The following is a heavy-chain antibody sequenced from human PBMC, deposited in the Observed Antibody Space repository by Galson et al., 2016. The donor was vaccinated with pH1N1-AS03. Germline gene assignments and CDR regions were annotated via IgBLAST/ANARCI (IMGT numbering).Heavy chain of an antibody. D-gene: IGHD3-22*01. CDR1: GFSFGDCP. CDR3: ASQNYYDSSGSFDFFDY. CDR2: IRSKAYGGTT. J-gene: IGHJ4*02. V-gene: IGHV3-49*04. Sequence: SLRLSCAASGFSFGDCPMNWVRQAPGKGLEWVGFIRSKAYGGTTENAASVKGRFSISRDDSKNIAYLQMNSLKTEDTAMYYCASQNYYDSSGSFDFFDYWGQGTLVTVSS.